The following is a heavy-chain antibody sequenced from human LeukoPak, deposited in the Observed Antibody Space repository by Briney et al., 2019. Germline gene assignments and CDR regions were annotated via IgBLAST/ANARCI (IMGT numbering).Heavy chain of an antibody. CDR2: ISSSGSTI. V-gene: IGHV3-48*03. Sequence: GGSLRLSCAASGFTFSSYEMNWVRQAPGKGLEWVSYISSSGSTIYYADSVKGRFTISRDNAKNSLYLQMNSLKAEDTAVYYCAKKGSSSWYPFDYWGQGTLVTVSS. D-gene: IGHD6-13*01. CDR3: AKKGSSSWYPFDY. CDR1: GFTFSSYE. J-gene: IGHJ4*02.